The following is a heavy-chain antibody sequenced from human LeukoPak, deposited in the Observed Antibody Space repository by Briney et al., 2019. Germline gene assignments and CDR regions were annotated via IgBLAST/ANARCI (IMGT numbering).Heavy chain of an antibody. D-gene: IGHD5-18*01. CDR2: IYHSGST. CDR3: ARGAQPVDY. Sequence: SETLSLTCTVSGYSISSGYYWGWIRQPPGKGLEWIGNIYHSGSTYYNPSLKSRVTISVDTSKNQFSLKLSSVTAADTAVYYCARGAQPVDYWGQGTLVTVSS. V-gene: IGHV4-38-2*02. CDR1: GYSISSGYY. J-gene: IGHJ4*02.